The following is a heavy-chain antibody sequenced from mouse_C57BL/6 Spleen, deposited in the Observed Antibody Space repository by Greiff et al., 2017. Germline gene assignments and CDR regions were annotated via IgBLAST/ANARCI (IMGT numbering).Heavy chain of an antibody. J-gene: IGHJ4*01. CDR1: GFTFSSYA. CDR2: ISSGGDYI. V-gene: IGHV5-9-1*02. CDR3: TRGNYGSSYGAMDY. Sequence: EVQGVESGEGLVKPGGSLKLSCAASGFTFSSYAMSWVRQTPEKRLEWVAYISSGGDYIYYADTVKGRFTISRDNARNTLYLQMSSLKSEDTAMYYCTRGNYGSSYGAMDYWGQGTSVTVSS. D-gene: IGHD1-1*01.